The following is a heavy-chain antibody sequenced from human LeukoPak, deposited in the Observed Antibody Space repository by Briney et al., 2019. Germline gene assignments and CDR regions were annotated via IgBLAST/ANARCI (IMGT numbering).Heavy chain of an antibody. Sequence: ASVKVSCKASGYTFTSYGISWARQAPGQGLEWMGWISAYNGNTNYAQKLQGRVTMTTDTSTSTAYMELRSLRSDDTAVYYCARDSAHYDFWSGYYRTDAFDIWGQGTMVTVSS. CDR1: GYTFTSYG. CDR2: ISAYNGNT. CDR3: ARDSAHYDFWSGYYRTDAFDI. J-gene: IGHJ3*02. V-gene: IGHV1-18*01. D-gene: IGHD3-3*01.